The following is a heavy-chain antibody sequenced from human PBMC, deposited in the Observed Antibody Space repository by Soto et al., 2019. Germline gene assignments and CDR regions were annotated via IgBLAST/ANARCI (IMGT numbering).Heavy chain of an antibody. Sequence: SETLSLTCAVYGGSFSGYYWSWIRQPPGKGLEWIGEINHSGSTNYNPSLKSRVTISVDTSKNQISLKLSSVTAADTAVYYCASLGDYDSSGYYYFDYWGQGTLVTVSS. D-gene: IGHD3-22*01. V-gene: IGHV4-34*01. J-gene: IGHJ4*02. CDR1: GGSFSGYY. CDR2: INHSGST. CDR3: ASLGDYDSSGYYYFDY.